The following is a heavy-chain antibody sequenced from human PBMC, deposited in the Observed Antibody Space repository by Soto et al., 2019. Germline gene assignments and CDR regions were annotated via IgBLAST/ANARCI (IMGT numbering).Heavy chain of an antibody. D-gene: IGHD1-1*01. V-gene: IGHV2-70*04. J-gene: IGHJ5*02. Sequence: SGPTLVNPTQTLTLTCTFSGFSLSTSGMRVSWIRQPPGKALQWLARTYWDDDKFYTTALRTRLTISKDTSKNQVVLTMTNMDPVDTATYYCAKTGTDGSWFDPWGQGTLVTVSS. CDR2: TYWDDDK. CDR3: AKTGTDGSWFDP. CDR1: GFSLSTSGMR.